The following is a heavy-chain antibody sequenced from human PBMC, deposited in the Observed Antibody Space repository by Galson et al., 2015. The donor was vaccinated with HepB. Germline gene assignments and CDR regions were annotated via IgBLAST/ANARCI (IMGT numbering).Heavy chain of an antibody. Sequence: SLRLSCAASGFTFSSYGMHWVRQAPGKGLEWVAVIWYDGSNKYYADSVKGRFTISRDNSKNTLYLQMNSLRAEDTAVYYCARDPRLGSAPPPYGMDVWGQGTTVTVSS. CDR2: IWYDGSNK. CDR1: GFTFSSYG. CDR3: ARDPRLGSAPPPYGMDV. V-gene: IGHV3-33*01. J-gene: IGHJ6*02. D-gene: IGHD4-17*01.